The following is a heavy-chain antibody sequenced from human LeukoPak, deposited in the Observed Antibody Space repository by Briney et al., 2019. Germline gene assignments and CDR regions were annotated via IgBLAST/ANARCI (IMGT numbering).Heavy chain of an antibody. CDR1: GFTVSSNY. J-gene: IGHJ6*03. CDR3: ARFYYMDV. V-gene: IGHV3-66*02. CDR2: MYSGGST. Sequence: GGSLRLSCAASGFTVSSNYMSWVRQAPGKGLEWVSVMYSGGSTYYADSVKGRFTISRDSSKNTLYLQMNRLRPEDTAVYYCARFYYMDVWGKGTTVTVSS.